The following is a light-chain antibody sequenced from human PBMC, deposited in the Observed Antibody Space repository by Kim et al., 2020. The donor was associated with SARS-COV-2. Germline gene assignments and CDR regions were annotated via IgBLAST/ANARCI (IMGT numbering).Light chain of an antibody. CDR3: QQYGSSLRT. J-gene: IGKJ1*01. Sequence: SPGERATLSCRASQSVSSSYLAWYQQKPGQAPRLLIYGASSRATGIPDRFSGSGSGTEFTLTISRLEPEDFAVYYCQQYGSSLRTFGQGTKVDIK. V-gene: IGKV3-20*01. CDR1: QSVSSSY. CDR2: GAS.